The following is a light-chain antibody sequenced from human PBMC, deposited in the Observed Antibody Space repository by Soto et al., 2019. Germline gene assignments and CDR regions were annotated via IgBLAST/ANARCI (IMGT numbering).Light chain of an antibody. CDR1: QSLLLCDGKTY. V-gene: IGKV2D-29*01. Sequence: DVVLPPTPLSLSVTPGQPASIFCKYPQSLLLCDGKTYLYWYLQKSGQPPRLLIYEVSNRFSGVPDRFSGSGSGTDFTLKISRVEPEDVGVYYCMQSVQLPITFGQGTKLDIK. CDR3: MQSVQLPIT. CDR2: EVS. J-gene: IGKJ5*01.